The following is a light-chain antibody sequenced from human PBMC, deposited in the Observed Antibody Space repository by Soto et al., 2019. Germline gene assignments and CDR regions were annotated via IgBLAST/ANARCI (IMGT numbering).Light chain of an antibody. CDR1: SSDVGSYNL. Sequence: QSVLTQPASVSGSPGQSITISCTGTSSDVGSYNLVSWYQQHPGKAPKVMIYEVSKRPSGVPNRFSGSKSGNTASLTISGLQAEDEADYLCCSSAGSSTYVFGTGTKVPVL. CDR3: CSSAGSSTYV. J-gene: IGLJ1*01. CDR2: EVS. V-gene: IGLV2-23*02.